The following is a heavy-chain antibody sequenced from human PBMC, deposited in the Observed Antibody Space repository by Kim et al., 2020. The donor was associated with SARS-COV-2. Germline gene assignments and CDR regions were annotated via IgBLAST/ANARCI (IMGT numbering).Heavy chain of an antibody. CDR2: ISGSGGST. CDR3: AKDVGDYGDYVPSTIDY. Sequence: GGSLRLSCAASGFTFSGYAMSWVRQAPGKGLEWVSAISGSGGSTYYADSVKGRFTISRDNSKNTLYLQMNSLRAEDTAVYYCAKDVGDYGDYVPSTIDYWGQGTLVTVSS. CDR1: GFTFSGYA. J-gene: IGHJ4*02. V-gene: IGHV3-23*01. D-gene: IGHD4-17*01.